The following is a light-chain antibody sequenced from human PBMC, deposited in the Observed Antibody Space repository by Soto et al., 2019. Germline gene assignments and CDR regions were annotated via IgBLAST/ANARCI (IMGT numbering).Light chain of an antibody. V-gene: IGKV3-15*01. CDR1: QSVSSR. J-gene: IGKJ2*01. CDR2: SAS. Sequence: EIVMTQSPATLSVSPGERVTLSCRASQSVSSRLAWYQQEPGQGPRLVIYSASTRASGIPARFSGSGSGTDFSLTISSVEPGDFAVYYCQQYGDSPYTFGQGTKVDI. CDR3: QQYGDSPYT.